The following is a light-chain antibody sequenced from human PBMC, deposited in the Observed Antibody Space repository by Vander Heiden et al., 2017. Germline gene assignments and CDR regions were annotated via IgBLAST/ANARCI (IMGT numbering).Light chain of an antibody. CDR2: DVS. CDR3: SSYTSSNLYV. CDR1: SSDVGAYNY. J-gene: IGLJ1*01. Sequence: ARLQLASVSGSPGKQFTISSTGTSSDVGAYNYVSWYQQHPGKAPNLMIHDVSQRPSGVSTRFSGSKSGNTASLTISGLQPEDEADYYCSSYTSSNLYVFVAGTKVTVL. V-gene: IGLV2-14*03.